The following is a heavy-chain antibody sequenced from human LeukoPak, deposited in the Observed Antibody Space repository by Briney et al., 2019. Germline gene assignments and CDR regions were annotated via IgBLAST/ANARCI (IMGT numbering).Heavy chain of an antibody. CDR1: GGTFSSYT. Sequence: ASVKVSCKASGGTFSSYTIIWVRQAPGQGLEWMGRIIPILGIANYAQKFQGRVTITADKSTSTAYMELSSLRSEDTAVYYCARVDYYDSSGYYYFDYWGQGTLVTVSS. CDR2: IIPILGIA. V-gene: IGHV1-69*02. J-gene: IGHJ4*02. D-gene: IGHD3-22*01. CDR3: ARVDYYDSSGYYYFDY.